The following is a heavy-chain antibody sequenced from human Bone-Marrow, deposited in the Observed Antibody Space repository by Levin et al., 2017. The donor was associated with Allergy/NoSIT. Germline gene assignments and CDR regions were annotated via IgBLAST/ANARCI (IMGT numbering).Heavy chain of an antibody. D-gene: IGHD5-24*01. Sequence: GESLKISCAATGFTFSSYSMMWVRQAPGKGLEWISYISSSSSSIYYADSVKGRFTISRDNGKNSLYLQMNNLRAEDTSVYFCARDPRDGTLGGYWGQGTPVTVSS. J-gene: IGHJ4*02. V-gene: IGHV3-48*01. CDR3: ARDPRDGTLGGY. CDR1: GFTFSSYS. CDR2: ISSSSSSI.